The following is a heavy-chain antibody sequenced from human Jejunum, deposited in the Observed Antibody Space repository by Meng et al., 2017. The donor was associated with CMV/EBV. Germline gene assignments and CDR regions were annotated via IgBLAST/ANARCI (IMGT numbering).Heavy chain of an antibody. Sequence: CEASGFTFDNFALVGGRQAPGKGLEGVPRGRGGGATTYYADSVRGRFTISRDNSRNTLFLQKNSLRADDTAVYFWAKQGYSNDLDDWGQGALVTVSS. CDR3: AKQGYSNDLDD. V-gene: IGHV3-23*01. J-gene: IGHJ4*02. D-gene: IGHD4-11*01. CDR1: GFTFDNFA. CDR2: GRGGGATT.